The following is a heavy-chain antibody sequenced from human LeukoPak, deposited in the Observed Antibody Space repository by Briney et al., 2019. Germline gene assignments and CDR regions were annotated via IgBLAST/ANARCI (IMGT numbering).Heavy chain of an antibody. J-gene: IGHJ3*02. CDR1: GYTFNNYG. D-gene: IGHD3-10*01. Sequence: ASVKVSCKASGYTFNNYGITWVRQAPGQGLEWMEWISAYNGSTNHAQNFQGRVTMTRDTSTSTAYMEMRSLRSDDTAVYYCARGSSRFGESTDAFDIRGQGTMVAVSS. CDR3: ARGSSRFGESTDAFDI. V-gene: IGHV1-18*01. CDR2: ISAYNGST.